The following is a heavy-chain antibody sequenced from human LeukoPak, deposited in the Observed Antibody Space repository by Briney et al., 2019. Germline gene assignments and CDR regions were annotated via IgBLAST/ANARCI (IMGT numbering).Heavy chain of an antibody. Sequence: GGSLRLSCAATGFTFSNYGMHWVRQAPGKGLEWVAVISYDGSNKYYADSVKGRFTISRDNSKNTLYLQMNSLRAEDTAVYYCAKGDEEGSWYNLIDYWGQGTLVTVSS. V-gene: IGHV3-30*18. J-gene: IGHJ4*02. CDR2: ISYDGSNK. D-gene: IGHD6-13*01. CDR1: GFTFSNYG. CDR3: AKGDEEGSWYNLIDY.